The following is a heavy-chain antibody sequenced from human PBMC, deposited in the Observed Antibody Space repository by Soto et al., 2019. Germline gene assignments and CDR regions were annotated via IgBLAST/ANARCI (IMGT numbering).Heavy chain of an antibody. CDR3: ATDAGELRYFDWLSQHYYYYGMDV. CDR1: GGSISSSSYY. Sequence: SETLSLTCTVSGGSISSSSYYWGWIRQPPGKGLEWIGIIYYSGGTYYNPSLKSRVTISVDTSKNQFSLKLSSVTAADTAVYYCATDAGELRYFDWLSQHYYYYGMDVWGQGTTVTVSS. CDR2: IYYSGGT. D-gene: IGHD3-9*01. V-gene: IGHV4-39*01. J-gene: IGHJ6*02.